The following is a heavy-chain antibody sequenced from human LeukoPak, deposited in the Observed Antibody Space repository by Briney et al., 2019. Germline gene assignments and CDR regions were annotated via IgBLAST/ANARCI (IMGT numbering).Heavy chain of an antibody. Sequence: GGSLRLSCAASGFTFSSYAMSWVRQAPGKGLEWVSAISGSGGSTYYADSVKGRFTISRDNSKNTLYLQMNSLRAEDTAVYYCATPDEYCSSTSCPYWGQGTLVTVSS. D-gene: IGHD2-2*01. CDR3: ATPDEYCSSTSCPY. V-gene: IGHV3-23*01. J-gene: IGHJ4*02. CDR1: GFTFSSYA. CDR2: ISGSGGST.